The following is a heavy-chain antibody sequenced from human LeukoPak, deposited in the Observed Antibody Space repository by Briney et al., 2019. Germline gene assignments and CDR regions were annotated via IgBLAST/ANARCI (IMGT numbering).Heavy chain of an antibody. CDR1: GGSISSYY. D-gene: IGHD4-17*01. Sequence: SETLSLTCTVSGGSISSYYWNWIRQPPGKGLEWIGYIYYSGSTTYNPSLKSRVTISVDASKSQFSLNLNSVTAADTAVYYCARGSLTTVTTFDYWGQGTLVTVSS. V-gene: IGHV4-59*01. J-gene: IGHJ4*02. CDR3: ARGSLTTVTTFDY. CDR2: IYYSGST.